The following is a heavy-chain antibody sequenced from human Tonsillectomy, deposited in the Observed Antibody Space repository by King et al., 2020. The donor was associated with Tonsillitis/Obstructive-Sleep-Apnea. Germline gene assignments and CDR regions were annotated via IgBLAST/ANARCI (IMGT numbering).Heavy chain of an antibody. CDR1: GYSFTSYW. CDR2: IYPGDSDT. J-gene: IGHJ3*02. D-gene: IGHD3-16*02. Sequence: VQLVESGAEVKKPGESLKISCKGSGYSFTSYWIYWVRQMPGTGLEWIGIIYPGDSDTRYNPSFQRQVTISADKSISTASLQWSGLKASDTAMYYCAGYLSGWSYRLDAFDIWGQGTKVTVSS. CDR3: AGYLSGWSYRLDAFDI. V-gene: IGHV5-51*01.